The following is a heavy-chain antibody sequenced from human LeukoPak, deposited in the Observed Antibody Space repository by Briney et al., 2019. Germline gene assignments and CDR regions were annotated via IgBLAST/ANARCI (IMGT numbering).Heavy chain of an antibody. CDR2: MNPNSGNT. J-gene: IGHJ4*02. Sequence: ASVKVSCKTSGYSFTGYYIHWVRQAPGQGLEWMGWMNPNSGNTGYAQKFQGRVTMTRDTSTSTVYMELSSLRSEDTAVYYCARFGGSAPQFDYWGQGTLVTVSS. CDR3: ARFGGSAPQFDY. CDR1: GYSFTGYY. V-gene: IGHV1-8*02. D-gene: IGHD3-10*01.